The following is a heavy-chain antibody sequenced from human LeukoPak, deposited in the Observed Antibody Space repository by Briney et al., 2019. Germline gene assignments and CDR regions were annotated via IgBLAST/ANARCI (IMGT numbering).Heavy chain of an antibody. CDR1: GVTFSSYA. CDR2: IIVSVGST. D-gene: IGHD3-22*01. V-gene: IGHV3-23*01. CDR3: ARRRYYYDSSGRTTYYYMDV. Sequence: GGSLRLSCAASGVTFSSYAMSWVRQAPGKGREWGSPIIVSVGSTYYADSVTGRFTISRDNSKTTLYLQMNSLRAEDTAVYYCARRRYYYDSSGRTTYYYMDVWGKGTTVTVSS. J-gene: IGHJ6*03.